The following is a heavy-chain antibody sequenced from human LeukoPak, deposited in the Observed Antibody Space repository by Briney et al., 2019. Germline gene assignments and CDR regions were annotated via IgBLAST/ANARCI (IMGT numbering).Heavy chain of an antibody. D-gene: IGHD3-9*01. CDR3: ARGYYDILTGYAYFDY. V-gene: IGHV1-46*01. CDR2: INPSGGST. Sequence: GASVKVSCKASGYTFTSYYMHWVRQAPGQGLEWMGIINPSGGSTSYAQKFQGRVTMTRDMSTSTVYMELSSLRSEDTAVYYCARGYYDILTGYAYFDYWGQGTLVTVSS. CDR1: GYTFTSYY. J-gene: IGHJ4*02.